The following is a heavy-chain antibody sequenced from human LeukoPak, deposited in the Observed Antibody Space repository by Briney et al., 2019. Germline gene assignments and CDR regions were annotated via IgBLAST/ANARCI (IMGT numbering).Heavy chain of an antibody. CDR2: IYYSGST. V-gene: IGHV4-31*03. Sequence: PSRTLSLTCTVSGGSISSGGYYWSWIRQHPGKGLEWIGYIYYSGSTYYNPSLKSRVTISVDTSKNQFSLKLSSVTAADTAVYYCAVVATSRPVYGYYYYMDVWGKGTTVTVSS. CDR3: AVVATSRPVYGYYYYMDV. J-gene: IGHJ6*03. D-gene: IGHD5-12*01. CDR1: GGSISSGGYY.